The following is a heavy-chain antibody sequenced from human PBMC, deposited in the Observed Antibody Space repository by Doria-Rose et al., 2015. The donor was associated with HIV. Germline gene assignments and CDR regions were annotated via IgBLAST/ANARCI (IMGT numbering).Heavy chain of an antibody. CDR3: ARIKSSRWYHKYYFDF. V-gene: IGHV2-26*01. D-gene: IGHD6-13*01. CDR2: IFSDDER. Sequence: QITLKESGPVLVKPTETLTLTCTVSGVSLSSPGMGVSWIRQPPGKDLEWLANIFSDDERSYKTSLKSRLTISRGTSKSQVVLTMTDMDPADTATYYCARIKSSRWYHKYYFDFWGQGTLVIVSA. CDR1: GVSLSSPGMG. J-gene: IGHJ4*02.